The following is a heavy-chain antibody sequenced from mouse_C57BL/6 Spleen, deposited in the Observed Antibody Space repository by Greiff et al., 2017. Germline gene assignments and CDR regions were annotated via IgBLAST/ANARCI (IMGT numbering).Heavy chain of an antibody. V-gene: IGHV1-55*01. CDR2: LYPGIGST. CDR3: ARTMDYGSSWGFAY. CDR1: GFTFTSSW. D-gene: IGHD1-1*01. J-gene: IGHJ3*01. Sequence: QVQLQQPGAELVKPGASVKMSCKASGFTFTSSWLTWVQLRPGPGLAWIGDLYPGIGSTNYNEKFKSRATLTVDTSSSTDYRQLSSLTSEDSAVYYCARTMDYGSSWGFAYWGQGTLVTVSA.